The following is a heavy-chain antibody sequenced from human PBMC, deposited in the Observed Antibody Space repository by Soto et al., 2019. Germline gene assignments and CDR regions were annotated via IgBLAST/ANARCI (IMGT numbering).Heavy chain of an antibody. V-gene: IGHV4-59*01. J-gene: IGHJ5*02. Sequence: PETLSLTCTVSGGSISSYYWSWIRQPPGKGLEWIGYIYYSGSTNYNPSLKSRVTISVDTSKNQFSLKLSSVTAADTAVYYCARDVSTVTRRGDWFDPWGQGTLVTVSS. CDR1: GGSISSYY. CDR3: ARDVSTVTRRGDWFDP. CDR2: IYYSGST. D-gene: IGHD4-4*01.